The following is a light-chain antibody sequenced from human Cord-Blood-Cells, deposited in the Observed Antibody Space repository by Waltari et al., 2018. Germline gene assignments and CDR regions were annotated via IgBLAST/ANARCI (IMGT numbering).Light chain of an antibody. V-gene: IGKV3-15*01. J-gene: IGKJ1*01. CDR3: QQYNNWPRT. Sequence: EIVMTPSPATLSVFPGERATLPCRASQSVSSNFAWYQQKPGQAPRLLIYGASTRATGIPARFSGSGSGTEFTLTISSLQSEDFAVYYCQQYNNWPRTFGQGTKVEIK. CDR2: GAS. CDR1: QSVSSN.